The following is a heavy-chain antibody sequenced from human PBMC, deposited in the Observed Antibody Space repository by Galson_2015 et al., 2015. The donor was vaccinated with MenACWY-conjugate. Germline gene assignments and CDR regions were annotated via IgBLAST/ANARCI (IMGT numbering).Heavy chain of an antibody. D-gene: IGHD4-17*01. Sequence: SLRLSCAASGFSLSRYSMNWVRQAPGKGLEWISYITSSSSTIYYADSVKGRFTISRDNAKNSLYLQMNSLRAADTAVYYCARVGYGESVTPDDYWGRGTLVTVSS. CDR1: GFSLSRYS. V-gene: IGHV3-48*04. CDR2: ITSSSSTI. CDR3: ARVGYGESVTPDDY. J-gene: IGHJ4*02.